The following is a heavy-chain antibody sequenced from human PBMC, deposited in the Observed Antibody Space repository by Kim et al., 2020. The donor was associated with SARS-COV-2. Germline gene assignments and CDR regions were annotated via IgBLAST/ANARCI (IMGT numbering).Heavy chain of an antibody. V-gene: IGHV3-48*03. D-gene: IGHD1-26*01. Sequence: GGSLRLSCAASGFTFSSYEMNWVRQAPGKGLEWVSYISSSGSTIYYADSVKGRFTISRDNAKNSLYLQMNSLRAEDTAVYYCARDLRVIVGAALGYWGQGTLVTVSS. CDR3: ARDLRVIVGAALGY. CDR1: GFTFSSYE. J-gene: IGHJ4*02. CDR2: ISSSGSTI.